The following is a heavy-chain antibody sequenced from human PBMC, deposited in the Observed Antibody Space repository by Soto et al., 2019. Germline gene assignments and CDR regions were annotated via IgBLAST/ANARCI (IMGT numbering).Heavy chain of an antibody. Sequence: PSETLSLTCAVSGGSISSSNWWSWVRQPPGKGLEWDGEIYHSGSTNYNPSLKSRVTISVDKSKNQFSLKLSSVTAADTAVYYCARGLEDSSGYPPFYFDYWGQGTLVTVSS. CDR3: ARGLEDSSGYPPFYFDY. D-gene: IGHD3-22*01. J-gene: IGHJ4*02. CDR2: IYHSGST. CDR1: GGSISSSNW. V-gene: IGHV4-4*02.